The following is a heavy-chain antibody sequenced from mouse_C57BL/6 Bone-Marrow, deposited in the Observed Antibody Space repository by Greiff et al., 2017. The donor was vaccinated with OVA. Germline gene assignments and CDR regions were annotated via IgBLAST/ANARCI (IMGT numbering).Heavy chain of an antibody. J-gene: IGHJ3*01. CDR3: ARNPHYYGSSPWFAY. CDR1: GFTFSDYG. D-gene: IGHD1-1*01. CDR2: ISSGSSTI. Sequence: EVQLVESGGGLVKPGGSLKLSCAASGFTFSDYGMYWVRQAPEKGLEWVAYISSGSSTIYYADTVKGRFTISRDNAKNTLFLQMTSLRSEDTAMYYCARNPHYYGSSPWFAYWGQGTLVTVSA. V-gene: IGHV5-17*01.